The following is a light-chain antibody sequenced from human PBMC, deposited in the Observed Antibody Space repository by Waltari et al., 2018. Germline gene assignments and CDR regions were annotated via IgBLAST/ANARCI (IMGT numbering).Light chain of an antibody. V-gene: IGLV1-40*01. CDR2: GNE. CDR1: SSNIGAGHD. J-gene: IGLJ3*02. Sequence: QSVLTQPPSVSGTPGQRVTIPCTGSSSNIGAGHDAHWHQQPAGTATKLLIFGNENRPSGVPDRFSGSKSGTSASLAITGLQAEDEADYYCQSFDSTLSAWVFGGGTKVTVL. CDR3: QSFDSTLSAWV.